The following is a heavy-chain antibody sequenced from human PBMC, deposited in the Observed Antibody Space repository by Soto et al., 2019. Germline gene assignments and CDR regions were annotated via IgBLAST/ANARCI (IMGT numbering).Heavy chain of an antibody. CDR2: ISSSSSYI. Sequence: EVQLVESGGGLVKPGGSLGLSWEASGLPFISNTMTWFGKAPGKGLGWVSSISSSSSYIYYADSVKGRFTISRDNAKNSLYLQMNSLRAEDTAVYYCARFSSITIFGVVIRYFDYWGQGTLVTVSS. CDR3: ARFSSITIFGVVIRYFDY. D-gene: IGHD3-3*01. CDR1: GLPFISNT. J-gene: IGHJ4*02. V-gene: IGHV3-21*01.